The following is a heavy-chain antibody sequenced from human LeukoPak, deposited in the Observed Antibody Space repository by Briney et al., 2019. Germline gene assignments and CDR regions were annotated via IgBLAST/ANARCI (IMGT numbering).Heavy chain of an antibody. CDR1: GYSFTSYW. CDR3: ARRYDILTGGSYYYYMDV. Sequence: GESLKISCKGSGYSFTSYWIGWVRQMPGKGLEWMGIIYPGDSDTRYSPSFQGQVTISADKSISTAYLQWSSLKASDTAMYYCARRYDILTGGSYYYYMDVWGKGTTVTVSS. CDR2: IYPGDSDT. V-gene: IGHV5-51*01. D-gene: IGHD3-9*01. J-gene: IGHJ6*03.